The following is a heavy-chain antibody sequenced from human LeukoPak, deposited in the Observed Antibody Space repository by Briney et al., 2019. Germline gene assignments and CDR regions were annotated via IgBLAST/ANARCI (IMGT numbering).Heavy chain of an antibody. CDR3: TANRDY. CDR2: IKQDESEI. D-gene: IGHD1-14*01. J-gene: IGHJ4*02. CDR1: GFTFSSYG. V-gene: IGHV3-7*01. Sequence: GGSLRLSCAASGFTFSSYGMHWVRQAPGKGLEWVANIKQDESEIYYVDSVKGRFTISRDNAKNSLYLQMNNLRAEDTAVYYCTANRDYWGQGTLVTVSS.